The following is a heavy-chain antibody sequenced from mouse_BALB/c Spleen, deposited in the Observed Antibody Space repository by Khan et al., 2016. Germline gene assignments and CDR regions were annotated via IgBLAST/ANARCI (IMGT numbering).Heavy chain of an antibody. D-gene: IGHD1-1*01. CDR3: ARSPFYYGNYYAMDY. J-gene: IGHJ4*01. CDR1: GFNIKDTY. CDR2: IDPANGNT. V-gene: IGHV14-3*02. Sequence: VQLQQSGAELVKPGASVKLSCTASGFNIKDTYMHWVKQRPEQGLEWIGRIDPANGNTKYDPKFQGKATITADTSSNTAYLQLSSLTSEDTAGYYCARSPFYYGNYYAMDYWGQGTSVTVSS.